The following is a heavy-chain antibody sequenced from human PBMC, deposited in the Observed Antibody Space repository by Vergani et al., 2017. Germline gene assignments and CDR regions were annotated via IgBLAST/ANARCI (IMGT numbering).Heavy chain of an antibody. CDR1: GYTFTGYY. D-gene: IGHD3-22*01. CDR2: INPNSGGT. CDR3: ARLDDDSSGYFVF. Sequence: QVQLVQSGAEVKKPGASVKVSCKASGYTFTGYYMHWVRQAPGQGLEWMGWINPNSGGTNYAQKFQGRVTMTRDTSISTAYMELSSLRSEDTAVYYCARLDDDSSGYFVFWGQGTLVTVSS. J-gene: IGHJ4*02. V-gene: IGHV1-2*02.